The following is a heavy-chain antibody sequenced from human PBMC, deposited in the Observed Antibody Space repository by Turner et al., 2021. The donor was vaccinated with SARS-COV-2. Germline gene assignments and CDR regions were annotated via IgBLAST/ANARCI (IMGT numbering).Heavy chain of an antibody. CDR3: ARHQGSASGYDHGMNV. Sequence: QLQESGPGLVRPSETLSLTCNVYGGSISSKSWSWIRQSPGRGLEWIGYFYKIGSIDYNPTRRSRVTISVDTSKNQLSLNLISVTAADTAVYYCARHQGSASGYDHGMNVWGQGTAVIVSS. V-gene: IGHV4-59*08. D-gene: IGHD1-26*01. CDR2: FYKIGSI. J-gene: IGHJ6*02. CDR1: GGSISSKS.